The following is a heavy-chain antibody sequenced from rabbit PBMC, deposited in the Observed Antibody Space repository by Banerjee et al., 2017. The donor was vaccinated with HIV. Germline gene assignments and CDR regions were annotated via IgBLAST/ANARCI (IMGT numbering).Heavy chain of an antibody. J-gene: IGHJ4*01. CDR2: IYAGSSGST. D-gene: IGHD1-1*01. V-gene: IGHV1S45*01. Sequence: QEQLEESGGDLVKPEGSLTLTCTASGFDFSGSYYMCWFRQAPGKGPEWIACIYAGSSGSTWYASWAKGRFTISKTSSTTMTLEMTSLTDADTATYFCARGCSGYTGVGYGGDYFNLWGQGTLVTV. CDR1: GFDFSGSYY. CDR3: ARGCSGYTGVGYGGDYFNL.